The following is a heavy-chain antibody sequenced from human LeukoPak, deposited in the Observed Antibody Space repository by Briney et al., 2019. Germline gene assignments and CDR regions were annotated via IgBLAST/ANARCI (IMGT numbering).Heavy chain of an antibody. Sequence: GGSLRLSCAASGFTFDDYGMSWVRQARGEGLEWVSGINGNGGSTYYADSVKGRFTISRDNSKNTLYLQMKSLRADDTAVYYCARGAVTTFGYWGQGTLVTVSS. D-gene: IGHD4-17*01. CDR1: GFTFDDYG. J-gene: IGHJ4*02. V-gene: IGHV3-23*01. CDR2: INGNGGST. CDR3: ARGAVTTFGY.